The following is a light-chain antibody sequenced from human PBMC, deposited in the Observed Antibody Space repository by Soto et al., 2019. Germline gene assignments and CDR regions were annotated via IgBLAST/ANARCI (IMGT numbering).Light chain of an antibody. V-gene: IGLV1-44*01. CDR2: SND. J-gene: IGLJ3*02. CDR3: ETWDDRLNVWV. Sequence: QAVLTQPPSASGTPGQRVIISCSGSKSNSGDNPVNWFQQFPGTAPKLLIFSNDERPSGVPERFSGSKSGASASLAISGLQSADEAYYSCETWDDRLNVWVFGGGTKLTVL. CDR1: KSNSGDNP.